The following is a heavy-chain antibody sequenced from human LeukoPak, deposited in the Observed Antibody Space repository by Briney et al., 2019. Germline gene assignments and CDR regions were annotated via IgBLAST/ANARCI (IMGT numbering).Heavy chain of an antibody. CDR3: ARDSTARWEVYAGYCSSTSCYDLVY. CDR1: GYTFISCY. Sequence: ASVKVSCKACGYTFISCYIHWVRKAPGQGLEWMGIINPSGGRTGNAQKSQGRATMTRDMSRSTVYMELRSLRSDDTAVYYCARDSTARWEVYAGYCSSTSCYDLVYWGQGTLVTVSS. CDR2: INPSGGRT. V-gene: IGHV1-46*01. D-gene: IGHD2-2*01. J-gene: IGHJ4*02.